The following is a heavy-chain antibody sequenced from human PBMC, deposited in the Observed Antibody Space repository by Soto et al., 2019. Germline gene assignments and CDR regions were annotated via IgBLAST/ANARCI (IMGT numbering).Heavy chain of an antibody. CDR3: ASGSWGYYDFWNYYYMDV. J-gene: IGHJ6*03. V-gene: IGHV4-59*01. D-gene: IGHD3-3*01. Sequence: PSETLSLTCTVSGGSISSYYWSWVRQPPGKGLEWIGYIYYSGSTNYNPSIKSRVTITVDTSKNQFSLKLSSVTAADTAVYYCASGSWGYYDFWNYYYMDVWGKGTTVTVSS. CDR2: IYYSGST. CDR1: GGSISSYY.